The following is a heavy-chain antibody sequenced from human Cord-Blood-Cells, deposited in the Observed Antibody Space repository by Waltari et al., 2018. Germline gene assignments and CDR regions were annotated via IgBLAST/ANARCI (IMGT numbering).Heavy chain of an antibody. V-gene: IGHV3-21*01. CDR3: ALSSSVFDY. J-gene: IGHJ4*02. D-gene: IGHD6-6*01. Sequence: EVQLVESGGGMVKHGGSLRLSCAASGLTFSSYSMNWVRQAPGKGLEWVSSISSSSSYIYYADSVKGRFTISRDNAKNSLYLQMNSLRAEDTAVYYCALSSSVFDYWGQGTLVTVSS. CDR2: ISSSSSYI. CDR1: GLTFSSYS.